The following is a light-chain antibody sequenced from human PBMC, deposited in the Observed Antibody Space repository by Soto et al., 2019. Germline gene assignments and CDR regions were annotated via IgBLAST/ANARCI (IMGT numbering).Light chain of an antibody. CDR1: QSVSSSF. CDR3: QQYASSPST. CDR2: GPS. V-gene: IGKV3-20*01. J-gene: IGKJ1*01. Sequence: EIVLTQSPGTLSLSPGERATLSCRASQSVSSSFLGWYQQKPGQAPRLLIYGPSSRATGIPDRFSGSGSGTDFTLTISRLEPEDFAVYYCQQYASSPSTFGQGTKVDIK.